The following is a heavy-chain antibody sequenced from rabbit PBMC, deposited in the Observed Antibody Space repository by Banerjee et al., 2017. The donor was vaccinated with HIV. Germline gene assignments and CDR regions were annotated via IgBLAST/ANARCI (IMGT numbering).Heavy chain of an antibody. CDR1: GIDFSSSYW. Sequence: QEQLVESGGGLVTLGGSLKLTCKASGIDFSSSYWICWVRQAPGKGLEWIACIHAGSSGSTYYASWVNGRFTISRSTSLNTVDLKMTSLTAADTATYFCARGADDYGDAFDPWGPGTLVTVS. CDR3: ARGADDYGDAFDP. D-gene: IGHD2-1*01. V-gene: IGHV1S43*01. J-gene: IGHJ2*01. CDR2: IHAGSSGST.